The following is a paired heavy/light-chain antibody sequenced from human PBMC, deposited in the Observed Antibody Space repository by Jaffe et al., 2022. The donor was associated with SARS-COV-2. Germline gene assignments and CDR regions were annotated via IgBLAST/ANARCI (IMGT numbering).Heavy chain of an antibody. J-gene: IGHJ5*02. Sequence: QITLKESGPTLVKPTQTLTLTCTFSGFSLSTSGVGVGWIRQPPGKALEWLALIYWDDDKRYSPSLKSRLTITKDTSKNQVVLTMTNMDPVDTATYYCAHSDDYVWGSYRSGWFDPWGQGTLVTVSS. CDR2: IYWDDDK. CDR3: AHSDDYVWGSYRSGWFDP. D-gene: IGHD3-16*02. V-gene: IGHV2-5*02. CDR1: GFSLSTSGVG.
Light chain of an antibody. CDR3: QQYGSSTGIT. CDR2: GAS. J-gene: IGKJ5*01. CDR1: QSVSSSY. Sequence: EIVLTQSPGTLSLSPGERATLSCRASQSVSSSYLAWYQQKPGQAPRLLIYGASSRATGIPDRFSGSGSGTDFTLTISRLEPEDFAVYYCQQYGSSTGITFGQGTRLEIK. V-gene: IGKV3-20*01.